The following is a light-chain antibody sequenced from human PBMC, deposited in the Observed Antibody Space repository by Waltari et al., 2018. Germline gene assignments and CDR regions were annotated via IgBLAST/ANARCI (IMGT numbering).Light chain of an antibody. J-gene: IGLJ3*02. CDR1: ILPKKY. Sequence: SYDLTQPSSLSVSPGQTARITCSGDILPKKYGRWFQQKPGQAPVQVIYKDNERPSGIPERFSGSSSGTTVTLTISGAHVDDEADYYCYSAADNAVGVFGGGTKLTV. CDR3: YSAADNAVGV. CDR2: KDN. V-gene: IGLV3-27*01.